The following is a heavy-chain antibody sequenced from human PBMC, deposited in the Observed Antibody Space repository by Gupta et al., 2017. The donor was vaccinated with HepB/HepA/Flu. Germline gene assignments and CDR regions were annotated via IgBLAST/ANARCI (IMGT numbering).Heavy chain of an antibody. D-gene: IGHD1-1*01. CDR2: VIPVVGIT. Sequence: QVQLMQSGAEVKKPGSSVKVSCKPSGGSFETFAINWVRQAPGQGREWMGRVIPVVGITNYARNFQDRVTITADKSTATAYMEMSGLKLEDTAVYYCARTGTDDYWGQGTLVTVSS. CDR3: ARTGTDDY. CDR1: GGSFETFA. J-gene: IGHJ4*02. V-gene: IGHV1-69*04.